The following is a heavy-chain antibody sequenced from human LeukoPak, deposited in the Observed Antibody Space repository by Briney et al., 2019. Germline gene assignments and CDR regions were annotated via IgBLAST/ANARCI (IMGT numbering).Heavy chain of an antibody. Sequence: SVKVSCKASGGTFSSYAISWVRQVPGQGLEWMGGIIPIFGTANYAQKFQGRVTITADESTSTAYMELSSLRSEDTAVYYCARGKHDYGDSYFDYWGQGTLVTVSS. CDR3: ARGKHDYGDSYFDY. CDR2: IIPIFGTA. V-gene: IGHV1-69*13. CDR1: GGTFSSYA. D-gene: IGHD4-17*01. J-gene: IGHJ4*02.